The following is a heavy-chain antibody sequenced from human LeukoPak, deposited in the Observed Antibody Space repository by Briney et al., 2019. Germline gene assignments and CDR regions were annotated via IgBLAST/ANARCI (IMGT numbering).Heavy chain of an antibody. D-gene: IGHD2-2*01. J-gene: IGHJ4*02. Sequence: PGGSLRLSCAASGFTFSSYAMSWVRQAPGKGLEWVSAISGSGGSTYYADSVKGRFTISRDNSKNTLYLQMNSLRAEDTAVYYCVGTNIVVVPGGVYFDYWGQGTLVTVSS. CDR1: GFTFSSYA. V-gene: IGHV3-23*01. CDR3: VGTNIVVVPGGVYFDY. CDR2: ISGSGGST.